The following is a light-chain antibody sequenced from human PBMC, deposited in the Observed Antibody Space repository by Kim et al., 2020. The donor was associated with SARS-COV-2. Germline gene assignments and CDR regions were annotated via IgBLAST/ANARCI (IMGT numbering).Light chain of an antibody. CDR1: SGHSSYA. Sequence: QPLLTQSPSASASLGASVKLTCTLSSGHSSYAIAWHQQQPEKGPRYLIKLNSDGSHSKGDGIPDRFSGSSSGAERYLTISSLQSEDEADYYCQTWGTGIRVFGGGTQLTVL. CDR3: QTWGTGIRV. V-gene: IGLV4-69*01. CDR2: LNSDGSH. J-gene: IGLJ3*02.